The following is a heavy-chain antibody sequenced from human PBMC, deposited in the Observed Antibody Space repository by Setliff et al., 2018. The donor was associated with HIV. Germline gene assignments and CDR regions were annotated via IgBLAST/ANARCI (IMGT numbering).Heavy chain of an antibody. CDR1: GFTFNTYT. J-gene: IGHJ4*02. Sequence: PGGSLRLSCAASGFTFNTYTMNWVRQAPGKGLEWVGRIRTKANSYATAYGAAVKGGFTISGDDSKNTAYLQMNSLKTEDTAVYYCTKVGYCSSASCYASDYWGQGTLVTVSS. CDR2: IRTKANSYAT. V-gene: IGHV3-73*01. CDR3: TKVGYCSSASCYASDY. D-gene: IGHD2-2*01.